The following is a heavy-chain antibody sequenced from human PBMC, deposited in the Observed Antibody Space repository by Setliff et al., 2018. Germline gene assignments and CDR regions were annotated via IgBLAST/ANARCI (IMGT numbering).Heavy chain of an antibody. Sequence: PSETLSLTCTVSGGSVGNSHYYWSWIRQPPGKGLEFIGYVYYSGTANYSPPLRSRLTISVDTSKNQFSLKLRSVTAADTAVYYCARGGTFRYFDFWGQGAPVTVSS. CDR1: GGSVGNSHYY. J-gene: IGHJ4*02. D-gene: IGHD5-12*01. CDR3: ARGGTFRYFDF. V-gene: IGHV4-61*01. CDR2: VYYSGTA.